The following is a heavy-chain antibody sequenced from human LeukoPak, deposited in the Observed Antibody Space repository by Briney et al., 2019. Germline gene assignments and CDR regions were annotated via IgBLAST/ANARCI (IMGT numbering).Heavy chain of an antibody. Sequence: ASVKVSFLASGYTFTGYYIHWVRQAPGQGLEWMGWINPKSGGTNYAQKFQGRVTMTRDTYISTAYMDLSRLRSDDTAVYYCARVGGVMWGQETLVTVSS. V-gene: IGHV1-2*02. CDR1: GYTFTGYY. CDR3: ARVGGVM. J-gene: IGHJ4*02. D-gene: IGHD2-8*02. CDR2: INPKSGGT.